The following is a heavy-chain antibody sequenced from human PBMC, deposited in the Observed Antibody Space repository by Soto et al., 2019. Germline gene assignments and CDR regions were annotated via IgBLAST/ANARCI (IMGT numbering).Heavy chain of an antibody. Sequence: QVQLVQSGAEVKKPGASVKVSCKASGYTFTSYDINWVRQATGQGLEWMGWMNPNSGNTGYAQKFQGSAIIIRITSISTAYMELSSLRSQVTAVYYCVRVRGGIDVWGQGTTVTVSS. CDR1: GYTFTSYD. J-gene: IGHJ6*02. V-gene: IGHV1-8*01. D-gene: IGHD3-10*01. CDR2: MNPNSGNT. CDR3: VRVRGGIDV.